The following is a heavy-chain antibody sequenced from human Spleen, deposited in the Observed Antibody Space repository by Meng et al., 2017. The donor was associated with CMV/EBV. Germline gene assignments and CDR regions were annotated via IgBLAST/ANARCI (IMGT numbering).Heavy chain of an antibody. D-gene: IGHD2-21*01. CDR2: IYNSGST. V-gene: IGHV4-61*01. Sequence: ESLKISCTVSGDSVSSGSYYWSWIRQPLGKGLEWIGYIYNSGSTTYNPSLKSRGTILVDTSKNQFSLKLSSVTAADTAVYYCARELYCGGDCYSSKLDYWGQGTLVTVSS. J-gene: IGHJ4*02. CDR1: GDSVSSGSYY. CDR3: ARELYCGGDCYSSKLDY.